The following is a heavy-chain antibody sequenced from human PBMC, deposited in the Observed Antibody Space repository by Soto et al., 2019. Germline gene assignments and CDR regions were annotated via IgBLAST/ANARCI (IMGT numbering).Heavy chain of an antibody. D-gene: IGHD1-26*01. V-gene: IGHV3-30*18. CDR2: ISYDGSNK. J-gene: IGHJ4*02. CDR3: AKVQPFVSYSGNSLGLDY. CDR1: GVTFSYSG. Sequence: QVQLVESGGGVVQPGRSLRLACAASGVTFSYSGIHWVRQAPGNGLEWVALISYDGSNKYYADSVKGRFTISRDNSKNTLYLQMNSVRVEDTAVYYCAKVQPFVSYSGNSLGLDYWGQGTLVTVSS.